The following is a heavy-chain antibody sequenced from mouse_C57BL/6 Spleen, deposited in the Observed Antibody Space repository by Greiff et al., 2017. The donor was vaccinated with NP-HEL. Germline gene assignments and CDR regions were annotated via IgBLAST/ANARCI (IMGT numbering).Heavy chain of an antibody. J-gene: IGHJ3*01. CDR2: IRNKANNHAT. CDR3: TRPGASAWFAY. CDR1: GFTFSDAW. Sequence: EVKVVESGGGLVQPGGSMKLSCAASGFTFSDAWMDWVRQSPEKGLEWVAEIRNKANNHATYYAESVKGRFTISRDDSKSSVYLQMNSLRAEDTGIYYCTRPGASAWFAYWGQGTLVTVSA. V-gene: IGHV6-6*01. D-gene: IGHD1-1*02.